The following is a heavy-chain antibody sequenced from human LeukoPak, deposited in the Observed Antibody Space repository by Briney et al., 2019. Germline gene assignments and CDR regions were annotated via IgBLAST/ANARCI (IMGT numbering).Heavy chain of an antibody. Sequence: GGSLRLSCAASGFTVSSNYMSWVRQAPGKGLEWVAFIRYDGSNKYYADSVKGRFTISRDNSKNTLYLQMNSLRAEDTAVYYCAKGVQLWPNLFDYWGQGTLVTVSS. D-gene: IGHD5-18*01. CDR3: AKGVQLWPNLFDY. CDR1: GFTVSSNY. V-gene: IGHV3-30*02. J-gene: IGHJ4*02. CDR2: IRYDGSNK.